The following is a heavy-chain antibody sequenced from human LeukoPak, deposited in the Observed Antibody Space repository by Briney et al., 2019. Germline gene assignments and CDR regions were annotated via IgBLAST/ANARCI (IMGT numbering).Heavy chain of an antibody. J-gene: IGHJ3*02. CDR3: VREDNFDALDI. CDR2: VASGGSPI. D-gene: IGHD1-20*01. CDR1: GFTFSTSE. Sequence: GGSLILSCAASGFTFSTSEMTWVRQAPGKGLEWIAYVASGGSPIYHADSVRGRFIISRDNAKNSLFLQMTSLRAEDTALYYCVREDNFDALDIWGQGTMVTVSS. V-gene: IGHV3-48*03.